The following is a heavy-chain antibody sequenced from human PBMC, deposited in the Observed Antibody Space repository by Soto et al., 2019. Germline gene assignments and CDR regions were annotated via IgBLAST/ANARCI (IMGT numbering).Heavy chain of an antibody. CDR2: IYYSGST. CDR3: ARDQPRYCSGGSCYSPGCMDV. J-gene: IGHJ6*02. V-gene: IGHV4-59*01. Sequence: QVQLQESGPGLVKPSETLSLTCTVSGGSISSYYWSWIRQPPGKGLEWIGYIYYSGSTNYNPSLKSRVTISVDTSKNQFSLKLSSVTAADTAVYYCARDQPRYCSGGSCYSPGCMDVWGQGTTVTVSS. CDR1: GGSISSYY. D-gene: IGHD2-15*01.